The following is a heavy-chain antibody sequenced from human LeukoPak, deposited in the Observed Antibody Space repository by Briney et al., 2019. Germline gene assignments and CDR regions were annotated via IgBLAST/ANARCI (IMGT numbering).Heavy chain of an antibody. V-gene: IGHV3-7*03. CDR3: ARTPSDYGYFDY. J-gene: IGHJ4*02. Sequence: GGSLRLSCVASGFTFSNYWMTWVRQAPGKGLEWVANMKRDGSEKYYVGSVKGRFTISRDNAKSSLYLQMDSLRAEDTAVYFCARTPSDYGYFDYWGQGTLVTVSS. CDR1: GFTFSNYW. CDR2: MKRDGSEK. D-gene: IGHD4-17*01.